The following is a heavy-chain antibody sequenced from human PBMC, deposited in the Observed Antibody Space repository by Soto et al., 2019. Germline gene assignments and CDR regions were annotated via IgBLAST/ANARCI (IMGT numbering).Heavy chain of an antibody. D-gene: IGHD5-18*01. Sequence: GRSLRLSCAASAFTSSSHGMHWVRQAPGKGLEWVAVIRSDGSNTYYAESVKGRFTISRDNSKNTLYLQMNSLRGEDTAVYYGARGGKTWSWGYRYGPRTYYFDYWGQGTLVTVSS. CDR3: ARGGKTWSWGYRYGPRTYYFDY. CDR2: IRSDGSNT. J-gene: IGHJ4*02. V-gene: IGHV3-33*01. CDR1: AFTSSSHG.